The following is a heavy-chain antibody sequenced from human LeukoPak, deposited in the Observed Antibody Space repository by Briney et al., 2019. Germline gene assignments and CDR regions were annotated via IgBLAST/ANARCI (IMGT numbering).Heavy chain of an antibody. D-gene: IGHD2-8*01. Sequence: SETLSLTCTVSGGSISSSDYYWGWIRQPPGRGLEWIGNIYYTGSSSYNSSLKSRVTISVDTSKNQFSLQLSSVTAADTAVYYCARENYCTNGVCWAFDPWGQGTLVTVSS. V-gene: IGHV4-39*07. J-gene: IGHJ5*02. CDR3: ARENYCTNGVCWAFDP. CDR2: IYYTGSS. CDR1: GGSISSSDYY.